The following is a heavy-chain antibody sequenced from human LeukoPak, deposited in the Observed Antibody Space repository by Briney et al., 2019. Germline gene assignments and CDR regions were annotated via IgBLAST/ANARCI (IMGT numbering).Heavy chain of an antibody. CDR2: VEHDGSRT. V-gene: IGHV3-74*01. Sequence: GGSLRLSCAASGFTFSSYWMHWVRQPPGKGLVWVSRVEHDGSRTAYADSVTGRFTISRDNARNMVYLQMNSLRAEDTAVYYCATDLGWGQGTLVTVSS. D-gene: IGHD4-17*01. CDR3: ATDLG. J-gene: IGHJ4*02. CDR1: GFTFSSYW.